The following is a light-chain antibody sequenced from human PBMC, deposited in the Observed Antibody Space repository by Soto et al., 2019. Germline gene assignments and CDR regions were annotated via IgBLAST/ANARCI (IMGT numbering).Light chain of an antibody. Sequence: EIVLTQSPGTLSLSPGERATLSCRASQSVSSSYLAWYQQKPGQAPRLLIYGASSRATGIPDSFSGSGSGTDFTLTISRLEPEDFAVYYCHQYGSSPYTFGQGPKLEIK. V-gene: IGKV3-20*01. J-gene: IGKJ2*01. CDR2: GAS. CDR1: QSVSSSY. CDR3: HQYGSSPYT.